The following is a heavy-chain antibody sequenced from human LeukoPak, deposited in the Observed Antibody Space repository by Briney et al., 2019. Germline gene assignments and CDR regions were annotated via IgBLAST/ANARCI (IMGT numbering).Heavy chain of an antibody. J-gene: IGHJ4*02. CDR1: RFTFSSYK. V-gene: IGHV3-21*01. D-gene: IGHD6-19*01. Sequence: GGSLRLSCAASRFTFSSYKVNWVRQAPGKGLEWVSSISSSSSYIYYADSVKGRFTISRDNARNSLYLQMNSLRAKDTAVYYCARESGSGEFDYWGQGTLVTVSS. CDR3: ARESGSGEFDY. CDR2: ISSSSSYI.